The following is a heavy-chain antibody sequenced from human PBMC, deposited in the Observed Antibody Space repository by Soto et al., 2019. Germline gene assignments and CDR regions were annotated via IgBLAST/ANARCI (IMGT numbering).Heavy chain of an antibody. CDR2: VYSSGTT. Sequence: SXTCSVSGRSINSYWWSWIRQPAGKGLEWIGRVYSSGTTDYNPSLNSRATLSVETSKNQFSLKLSSVTAADTAVYYCARDIGSYAYGEGYWGQGIQVTVSS. CDR1: GRSINSYW. D-gene: IGHD3-10*01. V-gene: IGHV4-4*07. J-gene: IGHJ4*02. CDR3: ARDIGSYAYGEGY.